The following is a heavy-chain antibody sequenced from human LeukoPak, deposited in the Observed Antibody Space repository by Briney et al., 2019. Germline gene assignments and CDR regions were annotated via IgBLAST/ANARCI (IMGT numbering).Heavy chain of an antibody. V-gene: IGHV3-7*01. J-gene: IGHJ3*02. Sequence: GGSLRLSCVASGFSFSNYWMSWVRQAPGKGLEWVGHAKQDGSETYYVDSVKGRFTVSRDNAKNSLSLQMNSLRVEDTAMYYCARDLPSSGYWYRDAFDIWGRGTMVTVSS. CDR3: ARDLPSSGYWYRDAFDI. CDR2: AKQDGSET. CDR1: GFSFSNYW. D-gene: IGHD3-22*01.